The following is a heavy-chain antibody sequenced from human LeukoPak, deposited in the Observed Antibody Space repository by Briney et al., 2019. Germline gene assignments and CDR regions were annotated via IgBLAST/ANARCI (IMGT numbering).Heavy chain of an antibody. CDR1: GYSISSGYY. Sequence: PSETLSLTCTVSGYSISSGYYWGWIRQPPGKGLEWIGSIYHSGSTHYNPSLKSRVTISVDTSKNQFSLKLSSVTAADTAVYYCARRPGATPNWFDPWGQGTLVTVSS. CDR3: ARRPGATPNWFDP. CDR2: IYHSGST. J-gene: IGHJ5*02. V-gene: IGHV4-38-2*02. D-gene: IGHD1-26*01.